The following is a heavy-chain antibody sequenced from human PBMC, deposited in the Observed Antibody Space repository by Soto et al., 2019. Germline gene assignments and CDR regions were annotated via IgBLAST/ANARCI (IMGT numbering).Heavy chain of an antibody. CDR1: GFNFNTQS. CDR3: ANPDGATYNFRY. V-gene: IGHV3-23*01. CDR2: ISWSGGST. Sequence: EVQLLESGGGSVQPGGSLRLSCAASGFNFNTQSMSWVRQAPGMGLEWVSAISWSGGSTYYADSVKGRFAISRDNSKNTLYLQITSLRAEDTAVYYCANPDGATYNFRYWGQGARVIVSA. J-gene: IGHJ4*01. D-gene: IGHD1-1*01.